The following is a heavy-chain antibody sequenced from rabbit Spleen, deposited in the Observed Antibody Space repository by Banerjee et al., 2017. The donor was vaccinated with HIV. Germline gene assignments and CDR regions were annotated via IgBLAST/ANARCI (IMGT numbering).Heavy chain of an antibody. Sequence: QRQVEESGGGLVKPGGNLTLTCKASGFDFNSYQYMCWVRQAPGKGLELIACIYTGDGASSYANWAKDRFTISKTSNTVDLKMTSLTAADTVTYFCARRGAGSSYWMDYYFALWGPGTLVTVS. CDR3: ARRGAGSSYWMDYYFAL. J-gene: IGHJ4*01. D-gene: IGHD8-1*01. V-gene: IGHV1S43*01. CDR2: IYTGDGAS. CDR1: GFDFNSYQY.